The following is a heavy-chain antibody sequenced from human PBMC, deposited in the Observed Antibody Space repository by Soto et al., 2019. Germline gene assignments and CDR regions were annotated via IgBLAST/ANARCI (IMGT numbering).Heavy chain of an antibody. Sequence: SQTLSLTCAISGDSVSSDTAAWNWIRSSPSRGLEWLGRTYYRSNWRHDYAVSVRSRITVNPDTSKNHFSLQLNSVTPDDTAVYYCARGVAGSGFDLWGQGTLVTVSS. CDR3: ARGVAGSGFDL. CDR1: GDSVSSDTAA. J-gene: IGHJ4*02. V-gene: IGHV6-1*01. CDR2: TYYRSNWRH. D-gene: IGHD6-19*01.